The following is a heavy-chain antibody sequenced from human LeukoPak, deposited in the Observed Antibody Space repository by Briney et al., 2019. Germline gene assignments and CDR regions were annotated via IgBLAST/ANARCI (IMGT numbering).Heavy chain of an antibody. CDR1: GFTFSNYV. CDR3: ARDPNWGSGY. Sequence: GGSLRLSCAASGFTFSNYVMIWVRQAPGKGLEWVSIIGTSGGDIHYADSVKGRFSISRDNSKNTLCLQMNSLRVDDTAGYYCARDPNWGSGYWGQGTLVTVSS. V-gene: IGHV3-23*01. J-gene: IGHJ4*02. D-gene: IGHD7-27*01. CDR2: IGTSGGDI.